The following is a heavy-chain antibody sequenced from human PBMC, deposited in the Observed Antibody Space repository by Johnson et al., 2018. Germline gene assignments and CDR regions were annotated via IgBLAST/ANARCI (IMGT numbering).Heavy chain of an antibody. D-gene: IGHD1-7*01. J-gene: IGHJ6*03. CDR2: ISYDGSNK. Sequence: QVQLVESGGGVVQXGRSLRLSCAASGFTFSSYAMHWVRQAPGKGLEWVAVISYDGSNKYYADSVKGRFTISRDNSKNTLYLQMDSLRAEDTAVYYCARASTGTTSYYMDVWGKGTTVTVSS. CDR3: ARASTGTTSYYMDV. CDR1: GFTFSSYA. V-gene: IGHV3-30-3*01.